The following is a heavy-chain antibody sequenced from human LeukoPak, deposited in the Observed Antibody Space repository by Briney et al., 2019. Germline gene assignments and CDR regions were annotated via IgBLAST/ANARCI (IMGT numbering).Heavy chain of an antibody. V-gene: IGHV3-30-3*02. CDR3: ATRGSTWYVLGDY. CDR2: ISYDGNKK. J-gene: IGHJ4*02. D-gene: IGHD1-26*01. Sequence: GGSLRLSCVVSGFTFDSDAMHWVRQAPGKGLEWVAVISYDGNKKYYADSVKGRFTISRDNPKNTLYLQMNSLRAEDTAVYYCATRGSTWYVLGDYWGQGTLVTVSS. CDR1: GFTFDSDA.